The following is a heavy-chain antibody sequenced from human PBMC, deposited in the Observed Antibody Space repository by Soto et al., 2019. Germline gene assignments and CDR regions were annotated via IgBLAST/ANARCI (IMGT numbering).Heavy chain of an antibody. CDR3: ARRGPGTYFDY. D-gene: IGHD6-13*01. J-gene: IGHJ4*02. V-gene: IGHV3-23*01. CDR1: GFTFSSYA. Sequence: EVQLLESGGGLVQPGGSLRLSCAASGFTFSSYAMRWVRQAPGKGLEWVSAVSGSGGSTYYADSVKGRFTISRDNTKNTLYLQMNSLRAEDTAVYYCARRGPGTYFDYWGQGTLVTVSS. CDR2: VSGSGGST.